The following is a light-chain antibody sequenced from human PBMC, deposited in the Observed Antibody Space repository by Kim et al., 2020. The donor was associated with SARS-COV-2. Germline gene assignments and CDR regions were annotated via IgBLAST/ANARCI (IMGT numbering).Light chain of an antibody. Sequence: GQTVTISCSGTSNDLGTYALISWHQQYPGKAPRLIIFDISQRPSGIAGRFSGSKSGNTASLTICPLEPYDEADYCCGSFASGISGVFGGGTQLTVL. J-gene: IGLJ3*02. CDR1: SNDLGTYAL. V-gene: IGLV2-23*02. CDR3: GSFASGISGV. CDR2: DIS.